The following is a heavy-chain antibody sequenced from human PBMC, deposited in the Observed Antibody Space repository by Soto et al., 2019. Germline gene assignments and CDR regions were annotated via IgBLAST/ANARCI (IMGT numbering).Heavy chain of an antibody. J-gene: IGHJ4*02. CDR2: IYYSGST. V-gene: IGHV4-59*01. D-gene: IGHD6-13*01. Sequence: QVQLQESGPGLVKPSETLSLTCTVSGGSISSYYWSWIRQPPGKGLEWIGYIYYSGSTNYNPSLKSRVTISVDTSKNQFSLNLSSVTAADTAVYYCARDTAAGTLLDYWGQGTLVTVSS. CDR3: ARDTAAGTLLDY. CDR1: GGSISSYY.